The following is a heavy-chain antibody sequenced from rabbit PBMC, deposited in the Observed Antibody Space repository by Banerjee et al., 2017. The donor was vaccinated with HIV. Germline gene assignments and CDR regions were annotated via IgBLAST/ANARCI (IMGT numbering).Heavy chain of an antibody. D-gene: IGHD6-1*01. V-gene: IGHV1S45*01. CDR1: GFSFSSYW. Sequence: QEQLEESGGDLVKPEGSLTLTCTASGFSFSSYWICWVRQAPGKGLEWIGCIATGDGNTYYASWAKGRFTISKTSSTTVTLQMTSLTATDTATYFCARDLGGVGVGYANLWGPGTLVTVS. CDR3: ARDLGGVGVGYANL. J-gene: IGHJ4*01. CDR2: IATGDGNT.